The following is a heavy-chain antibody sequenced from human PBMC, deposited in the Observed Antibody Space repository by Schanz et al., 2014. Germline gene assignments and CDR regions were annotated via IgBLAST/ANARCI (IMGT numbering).Heavy chain of an antibody. D-gene: IGHD4-17*01. Sequence: EVQVVESGGGLVRPGGSLRLSCSGFTVSAYSANWVRQAPGKGLEWVSSISSSGGHIYYADSVKGRFTISRDNAKNSLYLQMNSLRAEDTAVYYCVRDTDYHFDYWGQGTLVTVSS. J-gene: IGHJ4*02. CDR2: ISSSGGHI. CDR3: VRDTDYHFDY. CDR1: GFTVSAYS. V-gene: IGHV3-21*02.